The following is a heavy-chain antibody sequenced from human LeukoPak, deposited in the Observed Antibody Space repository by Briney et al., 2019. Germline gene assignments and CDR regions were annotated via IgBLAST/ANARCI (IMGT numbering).Heavy chain of an antibody. Sequence: KPSETLSLTCTVSGGSISSSSYYWAWLRQPPGKGLEWIGNIHYSGSTHYNASLKSRVTISVDTSKNQLSLKRSSVTAADTAVYYCARELDNWFDPWGQGTLVTVSS. J-gene: IGHJ5*02. CDR1: GGSISSSSYY. V-gene: IGHV4-39*07. CDR3: ARELDNWFDP. CDR2: IHYSGST.